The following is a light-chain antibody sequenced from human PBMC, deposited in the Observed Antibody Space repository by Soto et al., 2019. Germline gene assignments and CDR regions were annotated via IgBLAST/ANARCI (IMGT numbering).Light chain of an antibody. CDR2: GAS. Sequence: EVVMTQSPATLSASPGERVILSCRASQNIGSNLAWYQQRPGQAPRLLMYGASTRATETPARFSGSGSATDFTLTISSLQSEDFAVYYCQQRGNWPRITFGQGTRLEIK. CDR3: QQRGNWPRIT. V-gene: IGKV3-15*01. J-gene: IGKJ5*01. CDR1: QNIGSN.